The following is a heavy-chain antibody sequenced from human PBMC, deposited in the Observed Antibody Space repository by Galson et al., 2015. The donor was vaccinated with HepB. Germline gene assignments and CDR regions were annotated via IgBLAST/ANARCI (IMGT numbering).Heavy chain of an antibody. CDR2: ISAYNGNT. CDR1: GYTFTSYG. CDR3: ASGGWDYVWGRKAPQAFDI. Sequence: SVKVSCKASGYTFTSYGISWVRQAPGQGLEWMGWISAYNGNTNYAQKPQGRVTMTTDTSTSTAYMELRSLRSDDTAVYYCASGGWDYVWGRKAPQAFDIWGQGTMVTVSS. D-gene: IGHD3-16*01. V-gene: IGHV1-18*04. J-gene: IGHJ3*02.